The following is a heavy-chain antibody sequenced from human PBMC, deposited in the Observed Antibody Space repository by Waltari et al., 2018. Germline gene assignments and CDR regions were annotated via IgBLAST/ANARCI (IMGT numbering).Heavy chain of an antibody. Sequence: QVQLQESGPGLVKPSETLSLTCAVSGYSISSGYYWGWIRQPPGKGLEWIGSIYHSGSTYYNPSLKSRVTISGDTSKNQFSLQLSSVTAADTAVYYCARLPRTLPWGGAFDIWGQGTMVTVSS. D-gene: IGHD7-27*01. J-gene: IGHJ3*02. CDR1: GYSISSGYY. CDR3: ARLPRTLPWGGAFDI. V-gene: IGHV4-38-2*01. CDR2: IYHSGST.